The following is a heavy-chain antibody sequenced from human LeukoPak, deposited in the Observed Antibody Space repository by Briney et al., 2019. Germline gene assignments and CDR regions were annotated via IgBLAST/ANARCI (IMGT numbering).Heavy chain of an antibody. Sequence: PGGSLRLSCAASGFTLSSYAMSWVSQAPGKGLEWVSAISGSGGSTYYADSVKGRYTISRDNSKNTLYLQMNSLRAEDTAVYYCAKEREQWLVLGVVVYWGQGTLVTVSS. CDR3: AKEREQWLVLGVVVY. CDR2: ISGSGGST. V-gene: IGHV3-23*01. D-gene: IGHD6-19*01. CDR1: GFTLSSYA. J-gene: IGHJ4*02.